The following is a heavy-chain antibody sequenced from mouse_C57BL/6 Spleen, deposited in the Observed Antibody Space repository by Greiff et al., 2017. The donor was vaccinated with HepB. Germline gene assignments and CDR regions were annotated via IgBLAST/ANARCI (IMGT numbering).Heavy chain of an antibody. J-gene: IGHJ4*01. CDR3: ARGDGYDEGDAMDY. D-gene: IGHD2-2*01. Sequence: VQLQQPGAELVKPGASVKMSCKASGYTFTSYWITWVKQRPGQGLEWIGDIYPGSGSTNYNEKFKSKATLTVDTSSSTAYMQLSSLTSEDSAVYYCARGDGYDEGDAMDYWGQGTSVTVSS. V-gene: IGHV1-55*01. CDR1: GYTFTSYW. CDR2: IYPGSGST.